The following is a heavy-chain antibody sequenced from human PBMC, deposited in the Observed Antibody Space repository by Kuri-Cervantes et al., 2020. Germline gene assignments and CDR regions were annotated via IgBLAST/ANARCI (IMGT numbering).Heavy chain of an antibody. V-gene: IGHV1-2*02. D-gene: IGHD6-19*01. CDR2: INPNSGGT. Sequence: ASVKVSCKASGYTFTGYYMHWVRQATGQGLGWMGWINPNSGGTNYAQKFQGRVTMTRDTSISTAYMELSRLRSDDTAVYYCARERLAVAGLHGWFDPWGQGTLVTVSS. J-gene: IGHJ5*02. CDR3: ARERLAVAGLHGWFDP. CDR1: GYTFTGYY.